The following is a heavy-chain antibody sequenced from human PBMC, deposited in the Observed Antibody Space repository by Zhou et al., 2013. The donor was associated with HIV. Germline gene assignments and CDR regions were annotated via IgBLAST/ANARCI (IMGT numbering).Heavy chain of an antibody. CDR3: AGVRGIARRGHFDS. D-gene: IGHD6-13*01. CDR2: IIPIYGTP. CDR1: GYTFTSYY. J-gene: IGHJ4*02. Sequence: QVQLVQSGAEVQKPGASVKVSCKASGYTFTSYYLHWVRQAPGQGLEWMGGIIPIYGTPTYAQNFQGRVALTTDESTRTAYMELSSLRSEDTAVYFCAGVRGIARRGHFDSWGQGTLVTVSS. V-gene: IGHV1-69*01.